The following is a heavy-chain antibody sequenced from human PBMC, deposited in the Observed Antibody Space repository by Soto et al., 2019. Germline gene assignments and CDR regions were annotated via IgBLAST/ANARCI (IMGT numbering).Heavy chain of an antibody. V-gene: IGHV4-34*01. J-gene: IGHJ6*02. CDR2: INHSGST. D-gene: IGHD1-1*01. Sequence: SETLSLTCAVYGGSFSGYYWSWIRQPPGKGLEWIGEINHSGSTNYNPSLKSRVTISVDTSKNQFSLKLSSVTAADTAVYYCARGVKATAQLDYYYYGMDVWGQGTTVTVSS. CDR3: ARGVKATAQLDYYYYGMDV. CDR1: GGSFSGYY.